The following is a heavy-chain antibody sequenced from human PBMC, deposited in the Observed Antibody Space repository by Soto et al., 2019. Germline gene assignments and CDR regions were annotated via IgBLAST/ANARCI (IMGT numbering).Heavy chain of an antibody. CDR1: GGSISSYY. Sequence: PSETLSLTCTVSGGSISSYYWSWIRQPPGKGLEWIGYIYYSGSTNYDPSLKSRVTISVDTSKNQFSLKLSSVTAADTAVYYCAREILGWFDPWGQGTLVTVSS. CDR2: IYYSGST. CDR3: AREILGWFDP. D-gene: IGHD3-10*01. J-gene: IGHJ5*02. V-gene: IGHV4-59*01.